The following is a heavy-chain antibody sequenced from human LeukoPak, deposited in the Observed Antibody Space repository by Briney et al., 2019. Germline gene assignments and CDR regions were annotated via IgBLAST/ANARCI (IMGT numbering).Heavy chain of an antibody. CDR1: GGSISSYY. Sequence: SETLSLTCTVSGGSISSYYWSWIRQPPGKGLEWIGYIYYSGSTNYNPSLKSRVTISVDTSKNQFSLKLSSVTAADTAVYYCAREWRLGIDYGMDVWGQGTTVTVSS. CDR2: IYYSGST. D-gene: IGHD7-27*01. J-gene: IGHJ6*02. V-gene: IGHV4-59*01. CDR3: AREWRLGIDYGMDV.